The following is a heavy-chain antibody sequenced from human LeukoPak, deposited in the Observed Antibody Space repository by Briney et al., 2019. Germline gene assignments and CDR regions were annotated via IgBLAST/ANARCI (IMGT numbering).Heavy chain of an antibody. CDR2: INEDGGER. J-gene: IGHJ4*02. V-gene: IGHV3-7*01. D-gene: IGHD1-14*01. CDR1: GFTFSSYA. CDR3: ARGGNLEN. Sequence: GGSLRLSCAASGFTFSSYAMSWVRQAPGKGLEWVANINEDGGERHYVDTVKGRFTISRDNAKNSLYLQMTSMGAEDTAVYYCARGGNLENWGRGTLVTVSS.